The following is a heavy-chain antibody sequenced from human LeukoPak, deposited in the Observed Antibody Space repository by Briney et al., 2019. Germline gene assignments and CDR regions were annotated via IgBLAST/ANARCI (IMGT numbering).Heavy chain of an antibody. J-gene: IGHJ4*02. CDR2: INPNSGGT. CDR1: GYTFTGYY. V-gene: IGHV1-2*06. Sequence: ASVKVSCKASGYTFTGYYMHWVRQAPGQGLEWMGRINPNSGGTNYAQKFQGRVTMTRDTSISTAYMELSRLRSDDTAVYYCARVKSMGDGYNSQYFDYWGQGTLVTVSS. CDR3: ARVKSMGDGYNSQYFDY. D-gene: IGHD5-24*01.